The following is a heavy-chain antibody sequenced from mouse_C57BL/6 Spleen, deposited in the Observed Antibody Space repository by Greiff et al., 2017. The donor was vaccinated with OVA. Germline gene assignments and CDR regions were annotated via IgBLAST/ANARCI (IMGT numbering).Heavy chain of an antibody. CDR3: ARRGKGNIYYAMDY. Sequence: EVQLQQSGPELVKPGASVKIPCKASGYTFTDYNMDWVKQSHGKSLEWIGDINPNNGGTIYNQKFKGKATLTVDKSSSTAYMELRSLTSEDTAVYYCARRGKGNIYYAMDYRGQGTSVTVSS. J-gene: IGHJ4*01. CDR1: GYTFTDYN. V-gene: IGHV1-18*01. CDR2: INPNNGGT. D-gene: IGHD5-2*01.